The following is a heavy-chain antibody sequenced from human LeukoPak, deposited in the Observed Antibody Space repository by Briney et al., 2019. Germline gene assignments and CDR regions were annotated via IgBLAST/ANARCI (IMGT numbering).Heavy chain of an antibody. CDR3: AKGAGYYDYVWGSYDYYYGMDV. CDR2: ISGSGGNT. J-gene: IGHJ6*02. CDR1: GFTFSSYS. V-gene: IGHV3-23*01. Sequence: GGSLRLSCAASGFTFSSYSMNWVRQAPGNPGKGLEWVSAISGSGGNTYYADSVKGRFTISRDNSKNTLYLQMNSLRAEDTAVYYYAKGAGYYDYVWGSYDYYYGMDVWGQGTTVTVSS. D-gene: IGHD3-16*01.